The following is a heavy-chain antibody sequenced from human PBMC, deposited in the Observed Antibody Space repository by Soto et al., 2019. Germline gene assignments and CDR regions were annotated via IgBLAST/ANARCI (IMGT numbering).Heavy chain of an antibody. CDR2: VHHSWGS. J-gene: IGHJ6*02. D-gene: IGHD3-10*01. CDR3: ARQGFGPLHGLVDV. Sequence: SETLSLTCTVSGGYISSYYWSWFRQSPGKRMEWIGYVHHSWGSSYNPSLQSRVAISLDTSKSQFSLKVTSVTATDTAVYYCARQGFGPLHGLVDVWGQGSTVTVSS. CDR1: GGYISSYY. V-gene: IGHV4-59*08.